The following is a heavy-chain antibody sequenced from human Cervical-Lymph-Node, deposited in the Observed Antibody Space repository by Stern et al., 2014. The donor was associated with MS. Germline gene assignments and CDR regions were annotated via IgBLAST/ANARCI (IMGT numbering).Heavy chain of an antibody. CDR2: ISYDGSNK. CDR3: AKALDY. V-gene: IGHV3-30*18. CDR1: GFTFSSYG. J-gene: IGHJ4*02. Sequence: VQLVESGGGVVQPWRSLRLSCAASGFTFSSYGMHWVRQAPGKGLEWVAVISYDGSNKYYADSVKGRFTISRDNSKNTLYLQMNSLRAEDTAVYYCAKALDYWGQGTLVTVSS.